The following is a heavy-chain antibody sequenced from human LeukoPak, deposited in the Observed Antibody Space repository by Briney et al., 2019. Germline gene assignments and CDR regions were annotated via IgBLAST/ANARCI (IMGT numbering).Heavy chain of an antibody. CDR1: GFTVSSNY. J-gene: IGHJ5*02. D-gene: IGHD2-2*01. V-gene: IGHV3-53*01. CDR2: IYSGGST. CDR3: ARDSVDCSSTSCYHWFDP. Sequence: GGPLRLSCAASGFTVSSNYMSWVRQAPGKGLEWVSVIYSGGSTYYADSVKGRFTISRDNSKNTLYLQMNSLRAEDTAVYYCARDSVDCSSTSCYHWFDPWGQGTLVTVSS.